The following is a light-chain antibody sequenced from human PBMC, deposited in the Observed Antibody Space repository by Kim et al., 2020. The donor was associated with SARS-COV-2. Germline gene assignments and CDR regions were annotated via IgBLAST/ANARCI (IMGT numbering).Light chain of an antibody. CDR2: DVN. J-gene: IGLJ3*02. CDR1: SSDLGAYHF. V-gene: IGLV2-14*01. CDR3: TSFATTKSGV. Sequence: QSALTQPASVSGSPGQSITISCSGTSSDLGAYHFVSWFQQHPGKAPKLMMYDVNKRPSGVSDRFSGSKSGSTASLTISGLQAEDEADYYCTSFATTKSGVFGGGTQLTVL.